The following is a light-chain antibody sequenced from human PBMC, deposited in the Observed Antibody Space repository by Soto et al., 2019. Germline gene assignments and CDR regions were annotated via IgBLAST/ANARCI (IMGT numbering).Light chain of an antibody. CDR3: QQRCNWPPDLT. Sequence: EIVLTQSPATLSLSPGERATLSCRASQSVSSYLAWYQQKPGQAPRLLIYDASNRATGIPARFSGSGSGTDLTLTISSLEPEDFAVYYCQQRCNWPPDLTFGQGTRLEIK. V-gene: IGKV3-11*01. CDR2: DAS. J-gene: IGKJ5*01. CDR1: QSVSSY.